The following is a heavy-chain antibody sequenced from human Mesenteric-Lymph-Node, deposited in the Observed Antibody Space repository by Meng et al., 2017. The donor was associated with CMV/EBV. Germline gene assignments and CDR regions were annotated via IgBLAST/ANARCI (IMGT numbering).Heavy chain of an antibody. CDR3: AKESRRRFWGGWGEAFDI. Sequence: GGSLRLSCAASGFTVSSNYMSWVRQAPGKGLEWVSVIYSGGSTYYADSVKGRFTISRDNAKNSLYLQMNSLRTEDTALYFCAKESRRRFWGGWGEAFDIWGQGTMVTVSS. D-gene: IGHD3-3*01. CDR1: GFTVSSNY. V-gene: IGHV3-53*05. CDR2: IYSGGST. J-gene: IGHJ3*02.